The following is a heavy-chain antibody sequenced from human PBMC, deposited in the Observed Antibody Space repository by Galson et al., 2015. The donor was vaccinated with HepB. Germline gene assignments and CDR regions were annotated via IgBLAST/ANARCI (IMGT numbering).Heavy chain of an antibody. CDR2: ISDTGGST. D-gene: IGHD3-22*01. J-gene: IGHJ4*02. Sequence: SLRLSCAASGFTFSNYAMSWVRQAPGKGLEWVSAISDTGGSTYYADSVKGRFTISRDNSNNTVYLQMNSLRAEDTAVYYCARVEDTYYYDSSGYYGLVWGQGTLVTVSS. CDR3: ARVEDTYYYDSSGYYGLV. CDR1: GFTFSNYA. V-gene: IGHV3-23*01.